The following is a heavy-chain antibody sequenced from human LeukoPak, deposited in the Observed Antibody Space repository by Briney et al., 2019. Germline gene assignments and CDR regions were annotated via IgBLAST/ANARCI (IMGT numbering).Heavy chain of an antibody. Sequence: ASVKVSCKASGNPFTDYFIHWVRQAPGQGLEWMGWINPISGGTNYAQKFQGRVTMTRDTSISTAYMELSRLRSDDTAIYFCARGYYYDSSAYSYWGQGTLVTVSS. D-gene: IGHD3-22*01. J-gene: IGHJ4*02. CDR2: INPISGGT. V-gene: IGHV1-2*02. CDR1: GNPFTDYF. CDR3: ARGYYYDSSAYSY.